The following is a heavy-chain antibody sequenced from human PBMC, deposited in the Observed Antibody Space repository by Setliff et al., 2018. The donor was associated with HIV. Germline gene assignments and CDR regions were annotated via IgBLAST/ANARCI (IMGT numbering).Heavy chain of an antibody. CDR3: ARGKTWLRFLDY. Sequence: ASVKVSCKASGYTFNNYGISWVRQAPGQGLEWMGWISTHSGYTNYAQNVQGRVTVTMDTSTSTAYMELRSLKSDDTAVYYCARGKTWLRFLDYWGQGSLVTVSS. CDR1: GYTFNNYG. J-gene: IGHJ4*02. D-gene: IGHD5-12*01. CDR2: ISTHSGYT. V-gene: IGHV1-18*01.